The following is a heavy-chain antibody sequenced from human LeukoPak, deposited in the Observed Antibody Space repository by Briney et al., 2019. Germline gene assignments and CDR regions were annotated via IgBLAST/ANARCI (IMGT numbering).Heavy chain of an antibody. V-gene: IGHV1-18*01. CDR1: GYTFTNYG. CDR2: ISGYNGYT. Sequence: ASVKVSCKASGYTFTNYGVSWVRQAPGQGLEWMGWISGYNGYTNYAQKFQFRVTMTTDTSTSTAYMELRSLTSDDTAVYYCARDKAVTTELTQYFHHWRQGTLVTVSS. D-gene: IGHD4-11*01. J-gene: IGHJ1*01. CDR3: ARDKAVTTELTQYFHH.